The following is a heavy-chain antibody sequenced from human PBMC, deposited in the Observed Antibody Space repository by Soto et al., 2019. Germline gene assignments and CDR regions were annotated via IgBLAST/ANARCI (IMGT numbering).Heavy chain of an antibody. Sequence: PTLVNPTQTRTLTCTFSGFSLSTSGMCVSWIRQPPGKALEWLALIDWDDDKYYSTSLKTRLTISKDTSKNQVVLTMTNMDPVDTATYYCARIRAHIVVVPAAIYYYGMDVWGQGTMVTVSS. V-gene: IGHV2-70*01. J-gene: IGHJ6*02. D-gene: IGHD2-2*01. CDR1: GFSLSTSGMC. CDR2: IDWDDDK. CDR3: ARIRAHIVVVPAAIYYYGMDV.